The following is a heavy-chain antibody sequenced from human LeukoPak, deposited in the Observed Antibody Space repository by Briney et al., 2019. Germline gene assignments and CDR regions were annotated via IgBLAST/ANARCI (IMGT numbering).Heavy chain of an antibody. CDR3: ARDRAIDYGGTHEYYFDY. CDR1: GGSISSGGYS. D-gene: IGHD4-23*01. J-gene: IGHJ4*02. Sequence: PSETLSLTCAVSGGSISSGGYSWSWIRQPPGKGLEWIGYIYHSGSTYYNPSLKSRVTISVDRSKDQFSLKLSSVTAADTAVYYCARDRAIDYGGTHEYYFDYWGQGTLVTVSS. CDR2: IYHSGST. V-gene: IGHV4-30-2*01.